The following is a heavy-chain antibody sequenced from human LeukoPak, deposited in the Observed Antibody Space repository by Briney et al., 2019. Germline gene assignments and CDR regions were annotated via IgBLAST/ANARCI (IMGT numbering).Heavy chain of an antibody. J-gene: IGHJ4*02. CDR3: ARGLGYCSGGSCYKQFDY. V-gene: IGHV1-69*13. D-gene: IGHD2-15*01. CDR2: IIPIFGTA. CDR1: GGTFRSYA. Sequence: SVKVSCKASGGTFRSYAISWVRQAPGQGLEWMGGIIPIFGTANYAQKFQGRVTITADESTSTAYMELSSLRSEDSAVYYCARGLGYCSGGSCYKQFDYWGQGTLVTVSS.